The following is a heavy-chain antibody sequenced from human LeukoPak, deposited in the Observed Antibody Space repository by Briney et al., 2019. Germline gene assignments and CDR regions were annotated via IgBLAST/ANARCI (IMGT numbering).Heavy chain of an antibody. V-gene: IGHV1-69*04. Sequence: ASVKVSCKASGGTFSSYAISWVRQAPGQGLEWMGRIIPILGIANYAQKFQGRVTITADKSTRTAYMELSSLRSEDTAVYYCACDILTGYYLVDYWGQGTLVTVSS. D-gene: IGHD3-9*01. CDR1: GGTFSSYA. CDR3: ACDILTGYYLVDY. J-gene: IGHJ4*02. CDR2: IIPILGIA.